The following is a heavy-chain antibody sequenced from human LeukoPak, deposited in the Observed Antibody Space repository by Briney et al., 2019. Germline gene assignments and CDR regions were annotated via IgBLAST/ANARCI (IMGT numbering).Heavy chain of an antibody. D-gene: IGHD3-10*01. CDR3: ASGSGSAFDY. J-gene: IGHJ4*02. Sequence: GGSLRLSCAASGFTFSNYNMNWVRQAPGKGLEWVSSISSSSSYIYYADSVKGRFTISRDNAKNSLYLQMNSLRAEDTAVYYCASGSGSAFDYWGQGTLVTVSS. V-gene: IGHV3-21*01. CDR1: GFTFSNYN. CDR2: ISSSSSYI.